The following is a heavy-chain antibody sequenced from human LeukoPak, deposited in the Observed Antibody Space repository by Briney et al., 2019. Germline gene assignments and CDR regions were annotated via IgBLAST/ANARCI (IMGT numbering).Heavy chain of an antibody. D-gene: IGHD5-24*01. CDR3: AKVLQYYYRGLDV. V-gene: IGHV3-23*01. CDR2: ISDHGGST. J-gene: IGHJ6*02. Sequence: PGGSLRLSCAASGFTFSSYEMNWVRQAPGKGLEWLSSISDHGGSTYYVESVKGRFTVSRDNSKNTLYLQMNSLRGEDTAVYYCAKVLQYYYRGLDVWGQGTTVTVSS. CDR1: GFTFSSYE.